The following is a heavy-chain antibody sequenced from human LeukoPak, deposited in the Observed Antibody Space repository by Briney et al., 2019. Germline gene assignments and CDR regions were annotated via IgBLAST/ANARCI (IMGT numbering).Heavy chain of an antibody. D-gene: IGHD3-3*01. J-gene: IGHJ4*02. CDR3: AREDTVFGVAH. V-gene: IGHV1-69*13. CDR2: IIPGFDTT. CDR1: GFTFTDYG. Sequence: SVKVSCKASGFTFTDYGFSWVRQAPGQGLEWVGGIIPGFDTTSYAQKYQGRLTITADQSTSISNMEISSLTSEDTAVYYCAREDTVFGVAHWGQGTLVTVSS.